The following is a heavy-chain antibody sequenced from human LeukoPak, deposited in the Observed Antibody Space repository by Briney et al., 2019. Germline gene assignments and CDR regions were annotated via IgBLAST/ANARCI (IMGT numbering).Heavy chain of an antibody. CDR3: ARVYSSGWPDYFDY. J-gene: IGHJ4*02. V-gene: IGHV4-59*01. CDR2: IYYSGST. Sequence: SETLSLTCTVSGGSISSYYWSWVRQPPGKGLEWIGYIYYSGSTNYNPSLKSRVTISVDTSKNQFSLKLSSVTAADTAVYYCARVYSSGWPDYFDYWGQGTLVTVSS. CDR1: GGSISSYY. D-gene: IGHD6-19*01.